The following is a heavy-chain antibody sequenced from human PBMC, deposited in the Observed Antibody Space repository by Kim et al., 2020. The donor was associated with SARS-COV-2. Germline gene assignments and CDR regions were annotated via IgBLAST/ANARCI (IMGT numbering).Heavy chain of an antibody. CDR1: GFTFGDYA. V-gene: IGHV3-49*03. CDR3: TRVGHSSSWWGQEDV. Sequence: GGSLRLSCTASGFTFGDYAMSWFRQAPGKGLEWVGFIRSKAYGGTTEYAASVKGRFTISRDDSKSIAYLQMNSLKTEDTAVYYCTRVGHSSSWWGQEDVWGQGTTVTVSS. J-gene: IGHJ6*02. CDR2: IRSKAYGGTT. D-gene: IGHD6-13*01.